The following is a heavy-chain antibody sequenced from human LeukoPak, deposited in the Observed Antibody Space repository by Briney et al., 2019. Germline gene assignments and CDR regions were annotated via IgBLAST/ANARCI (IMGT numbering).Heavy chain of an antibody. CDR3: TNMDS. Sequence: AGGSLRLSCAASGFTFSSYAMSWVRQAPGTGLEWVANIDREGSAKYYVDSVKGRFTISRDNAKNSLNLQMSLLRADDTAVYYCTNMDSWGQGTLVTVSS. CDR1: GFTFSSYA. V-gene: IGHV3-7*01. J-gene: IGHJ4*02. D-gene: IGHD2-2*03. CDR2: IDREGSAK.